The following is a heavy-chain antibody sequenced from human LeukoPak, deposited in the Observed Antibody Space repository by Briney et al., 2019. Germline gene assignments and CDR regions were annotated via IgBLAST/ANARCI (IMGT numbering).Heavy chain of an antibody. CDR3: VRLYGDYPSRVDP. D-gene: IGHD4-17*01. Sequence: PSETLSLTCTVSGGSISSSSYYWGWIRQPPGKGLEWIGYIYYSGSTNYNPSLKSRVTISVDTSKNQFSLKLSSVTAADTAVYYCVRLYGDYPSRVDPWGQGTLVTVSS. V-gene: IGHV4-61*05. CDR1: GGSISSSSYY. CDR2: IYYSGST. J-gene: IGHJ5*02.